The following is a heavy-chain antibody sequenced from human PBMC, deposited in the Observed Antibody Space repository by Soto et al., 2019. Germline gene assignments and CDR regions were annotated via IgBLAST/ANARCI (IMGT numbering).Heavy chain of an antibody. J-gene: IGHJ3*02. Sequence: GGSLRLSCAASVFTFSSYAMSWVRQAPGKGLEWVSAISGSGGSTYYADSVKGRFTISRDNSKNTLYLQMNSLRAEDTAVYYCAKDLSITMIVVVINNAFDIWGQGTMVTVSS. CDR1: VFTFSSYA. V-gene: IGHV3-23*01. D-gene: IGHD3-22*01. CDR2: ISGSGGST. CDR3: AKDLSITMIVVVINNAFDI.